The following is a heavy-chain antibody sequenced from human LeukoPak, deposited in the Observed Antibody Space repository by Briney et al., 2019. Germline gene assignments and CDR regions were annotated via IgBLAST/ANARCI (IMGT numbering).Heavy chain of an antibody. D-gene: IGHD4-17*01. CDR2: INSDGSST. Sequence: GGSLRLSCAASGFTFSSYWMHWVRQAPGKGLVWVSRINSDGSSTSYADSVKGRFTISRDNAKNTLYLQMNSLRAEDTAVYYCARGCACGDYYYYYMDVWGKGTTVTVSS. CDR3: ARGCACGDYYYYYMDV. CDR1: GFTFSSYW. V-gene: IGHV3-74*01. J-gene: IGHJ6*03.